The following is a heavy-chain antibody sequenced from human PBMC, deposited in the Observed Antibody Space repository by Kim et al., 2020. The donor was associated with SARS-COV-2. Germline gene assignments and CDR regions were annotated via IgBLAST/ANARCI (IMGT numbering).Heavy chain of an antibody. V-gene: IGHV3-53*01. J-gene: IGHJ6*02. Sequence: GGSLRLSCAASGFTVSSNYMSWVRHAPGKGLEWVSVIYSGGSTYYADSVKGRFTISRDNSKNTLYLQMNSLRAEDTAVYYCARDRGVAGTDYYYGMDVWGQGTTVTVSS. CDR3: ARDRGVAGTDYYYGMDV. CDR2: IYSGGST. D-gene: IGHD6-19*01. CDR1: GFTVSSNY.